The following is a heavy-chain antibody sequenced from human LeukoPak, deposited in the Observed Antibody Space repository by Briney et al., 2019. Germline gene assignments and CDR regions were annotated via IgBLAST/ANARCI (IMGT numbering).Heavy chain of an antibody. V-gene: IGHV3-48*03. CDR2: ISSSGSTI. J-gene: IGHJ6*03. D-gene: IGHD4-17*01. CDR3: ARGGGDYIPFYYYYYMDV. Sequence: GGSLRLSCAASGFTFSSYEMNWVRQALGKGLEWVSYISSSGSTIYYADSVKGRFTISRDNAKNSLYLQMNSLRAEDTAVYYCARGGGDYIPFYYYYYMDVWGKGTTVTISS. CDR1: GFTFSSYE.